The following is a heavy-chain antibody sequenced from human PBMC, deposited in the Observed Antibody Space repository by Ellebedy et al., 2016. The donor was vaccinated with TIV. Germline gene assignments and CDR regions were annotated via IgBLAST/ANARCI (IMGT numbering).Heavy chain of an antibody. J-gene: IGHJ6*03. D-gene: IGHD3-10*01. Sequence: GSLRLSXAVSDTSFSGNYWSWIHQSPGKGLEWIGEIGLTGDTNYNPSLKSRVTISVDTTKKQFSLKLSFATAADTAVYYCARVRTPIYYGSGRHNHFDHYMDVWGDGTTVTVSS. CDR3: ARVRTPIYYGSGRHNHFDHYMDV. CDR1: DTSFSGNY. CDR2: IGLTGDT. V-gene: IGHV4-34*01.